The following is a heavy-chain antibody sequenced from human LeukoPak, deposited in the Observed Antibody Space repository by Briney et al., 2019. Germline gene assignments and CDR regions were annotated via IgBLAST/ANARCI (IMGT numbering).Heavy chain of an antibody. V-gene: IGHV3-21*06. CDR2: ISTSSSYI. CDR1: GFTFSIYT. CDR3: SSARNRDFDY. Sequence: PGGSLRLSCAASGFTFSIYTMHWVRQAPGKELEWVSSISTSSSYIFYADSVKGRFTISRDNAKNSLYLQMNSLRAEDTAVYYCSSARNRDFDYWGQGTLVTVSS. D-gene: IGHD6-6*01. J-gene: IGHJ4*02.